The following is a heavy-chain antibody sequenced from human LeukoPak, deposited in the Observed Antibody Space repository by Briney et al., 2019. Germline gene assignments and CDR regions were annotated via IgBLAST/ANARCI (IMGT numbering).Heavy chain of an antibody. D-gene: IGHD3-22*01. CDR2: IYYSGSA. J-gene: IGHJ4*02. Sequence: SETLSLTCTVSGGSISSSSYYWGWIRQPPGKGLEWIGSIYYSGSAYYNPSLKSRVTISVDTSKNHFSLKLSSVTAADTAVYYCARGSGYYYGDFDYWGQGILVTVSS. CDR3: ARGSGYYYGDFDY. CDR1: GGSISSSSYY. V-gene: IGHV4-39*02.